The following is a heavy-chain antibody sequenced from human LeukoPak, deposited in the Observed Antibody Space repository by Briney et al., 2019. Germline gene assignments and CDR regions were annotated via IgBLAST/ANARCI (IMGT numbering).Heavy chain of an antibody. D-gene: IGHD3-9*01. CDR3: AREVAATGRYFEY. CDR2: INQDGSTT. J-gene: IGHJ4*02. CDR1: GFTFSNHW. V-gene: IGHV3-74*01. Sequence: GGSLRLSCGASGFTFSNHWMHWVRQAPGKGLIWVSRINQDGSTTDYADSVKGRFTISRDNAKNTLFLQMSSLRAEDTALYFCAREVAATGRYFEYWGQGTLVTVSS.